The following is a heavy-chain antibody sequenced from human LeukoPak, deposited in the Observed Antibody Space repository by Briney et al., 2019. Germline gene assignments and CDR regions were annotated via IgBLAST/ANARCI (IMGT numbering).Heavy chain of an antibody. J-gene: IGHJ5*02. CDR2: ISAYNGNT. CDR1: GYTFTSYG. Sequence: ASVKVSCKASGYTFTSYGISWVRQAPGQGLEWMGWISAYNGNTNYAQKLQGRVTMTTDTSTSTAYMELRSLRSDDTAVYYCARDSSGWTDPGENNWFDPWGQGTQVTVSS. CDR3: ARDSSGWTDPGENNWFDP. V-gene: IGHV1-18*01. D-gene: IGHD6-19*01.